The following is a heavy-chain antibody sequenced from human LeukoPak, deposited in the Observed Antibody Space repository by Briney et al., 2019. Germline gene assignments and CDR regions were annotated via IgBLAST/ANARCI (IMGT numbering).Heavy chain of an antibody. CDR2: IYYSGST. Sequence: PSETLSLTCTVSGGSISSYYWSWIRQPPGKGLEWIGYIYYSGSTNYNPSLKSRVTISVDTSKNQFSLKLSSVTAADTAVYYCARVVGVSYRWRYYFDYWGQGTLVTVSS. D-gene: IGHD3-16*02. CDR1: GGSISSYY. V-gene: IGHV4-59*01. CDR3: ARVVGVSYRWRYYFDY. J-gene: IGHJ4*02.